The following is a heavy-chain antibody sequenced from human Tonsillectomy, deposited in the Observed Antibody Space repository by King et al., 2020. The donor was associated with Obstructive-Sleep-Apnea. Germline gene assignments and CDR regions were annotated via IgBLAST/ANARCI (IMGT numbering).Heavy chain of an antibody. V-gene: IGHV3-23*04. Sequence: VQLVESGGGLVQPGGSLRLSCAASGFTFSSYAMSWVRQTPGKGLEWVSVISGTGGSRHYADSAKGRFTISRDNSKNTLYLQMNSLRAEDTAVYYCAKDLDFWGGYYTGILDYWGQGTLVTVAS. CDR2: ISGTGGSR. J-gene: IGHJ4*02. CDR3: AKDLDFWGGYYTGILDY. D-gene: IGHD3-3*01. CDR1: GFTFSSYA.